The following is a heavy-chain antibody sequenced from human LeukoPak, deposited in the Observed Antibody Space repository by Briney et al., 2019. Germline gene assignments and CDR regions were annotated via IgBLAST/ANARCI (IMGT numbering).Heavy chain of an antibody. CDR1: GFTFSSYA. J-gene: IGHJ4*02. CDR3: AKGGGDYYGSGSYPFDY. D-gene: IGHD3-10*01. V-gene: IGHV3-23*01. Sequence: PGGSLRLSCAASGFTFSSYAMSWVRQAPGKGLEWASAISGSGGSTYYADSVKGRFTISRDNSKNTLYLQMNSLRAVDTAVYYCAKGGGDYYGSGSYPFDYWGQGTLVTVSS. CDR2: ISGSGGST.